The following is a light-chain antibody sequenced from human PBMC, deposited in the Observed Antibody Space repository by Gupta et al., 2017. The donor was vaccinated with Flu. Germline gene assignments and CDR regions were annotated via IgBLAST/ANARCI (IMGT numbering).Light chain of an antibody. Sequence: SVTISCTGTSSDVGGYNYVSWYQHSPGKAPKLLIYDVTKRPLGVPDRFSGSKSGNTASLTISGLQPEDEAEYFCCSYAGSDTAIFGGGTKVTVI. J-gene: IGLJ2*01. CDR3: CSYAGSDTAI. V-gene: IGLV2-11*01. CDR2: DVT. CDR1: SSDVGGYNY.